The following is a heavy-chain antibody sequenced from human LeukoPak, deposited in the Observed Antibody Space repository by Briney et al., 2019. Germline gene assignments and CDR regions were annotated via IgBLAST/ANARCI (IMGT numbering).Heavy chain of an antibody. CDR2: MNPNSGNT. CDR1: GYTFTSYD. J-gene: IGHJ4*02. D-gene: IGHD3-10*01. CDR3: ATARSLLWFGEHQAPGDY. V-gene: IGHV1-8*01. Sequence: ASVKVSCKASGYTFTSYDINWVRQATGQGLEWMGWMNPNSGNTGYAQKFQGRVTMTRNTSISTAYMELSSLRSEDTAVYYCATARSLLWFGEHQAPGDYWGQGTLVTVSS.